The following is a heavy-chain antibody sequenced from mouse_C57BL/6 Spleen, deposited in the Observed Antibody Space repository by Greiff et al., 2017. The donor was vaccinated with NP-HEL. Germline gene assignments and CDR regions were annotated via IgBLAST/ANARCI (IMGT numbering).Heavy chain of an antibody. V-gene: IGHV2-6-1*01. CDR3: ARHGGRNYAMDY. CDR1: GFSLTSYG. Sequence: QVQLQQSGPGLVAPSQSLSITCTVSGFSLTSYGVHWVRQPPGKGLEWLVVIWSDGSTTYNSALKSRLSISKDNSKSQVFLKMNSLQTDDTAMYYCARHGGRNYAMDYWGQGTSVTVSS. J-gene: IGHJ4*01. D-gene: IGHD3-3*01. CDR2: IWSDGST.